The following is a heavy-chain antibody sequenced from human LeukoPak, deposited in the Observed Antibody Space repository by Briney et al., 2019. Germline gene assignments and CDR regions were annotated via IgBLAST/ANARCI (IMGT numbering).Heavy chain of an antibody. CDR1: AYSISDGFV. V-gene: IGHV4-38-2*02. J-gene: IGHJ5*02. CDR2: IYHSVTS. D-gene: IGHD1-26*01. CDR3: TRLSHVAGAPKVSWFDP. Sequence: SGTLCLTCTVSAYSISDGFVWGWIRQAPGKGLEWIVSIYHSVTSYYNPSLKSRISMSVDTSKNQFSLNLSSVTAADTAVYYCTRLSHVAGAPKVSWFDPWGQGTLVTVSS.